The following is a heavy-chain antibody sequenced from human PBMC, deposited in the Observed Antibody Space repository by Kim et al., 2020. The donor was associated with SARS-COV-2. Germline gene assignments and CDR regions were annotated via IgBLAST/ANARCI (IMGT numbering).Heavy chain of an antibody. D-gene: IGHD5-18*01. CDR1: GFIFGEYV. Sequence: GGSLRLSCAASGFIFGEYVMHWVRQAPGKGLEWVSGISWNTGSIGYADSVKGRFTISRDNAKNSLYLQMNSLRAEDTALYFCVRGGYSYGPFYYWGQGTL. CDR3: VRGGYSYGPFYY. J-gene: IGHJ4*02. CDR2: ISWNTGSI. V-gene: IGHV3-9*01.